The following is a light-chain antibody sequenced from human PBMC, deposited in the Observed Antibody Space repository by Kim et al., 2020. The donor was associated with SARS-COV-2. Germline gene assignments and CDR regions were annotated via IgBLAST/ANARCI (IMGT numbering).Light chain of an antibody. Sequence: AAVGDRVTITCRASQDIANSLAWYQQKPGTVPKLLIYAASTLQSGVPSRFSGSGSGTEFTLTIGSLQTEDVATYYCQKYNTAPWTFGPGTKVDIK. CDR2: AAS. V-gene: IGKV1-27*01. CDR1: QDIANS. CDR3: QKYNTAPWT. J-gene: IGKJ1*01.